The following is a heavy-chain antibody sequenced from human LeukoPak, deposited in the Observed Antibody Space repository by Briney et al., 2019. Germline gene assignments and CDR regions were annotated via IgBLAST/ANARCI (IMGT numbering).Heavy chain of an antibody. D-gene: IGHD5-24*01. CDR2: IRSKANSYAT. Sequence: PGGSLKLSCAASGFTFSGSAMHWVRQASGKGLEWVGRIRSKANSYATAYAASVKGRFTISRDDSMNTAYLQMNSLKTEDTAVYYCTTSQAGDGYNSYYFDYWGQGTLVTVSS. CDR3: TTSQAGDGYNSYYFDY. CDR1: GFTFSGSA. V-gene: IGHV3-73*01. J-gene: IGHJ4*02.